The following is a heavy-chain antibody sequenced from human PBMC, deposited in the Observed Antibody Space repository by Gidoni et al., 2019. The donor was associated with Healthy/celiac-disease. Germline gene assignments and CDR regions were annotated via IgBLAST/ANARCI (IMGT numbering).Heavy chain of an antibody. J-gene: IGHJ4*02. D-gene: IGHD6-19*01. CDR2: ISGCVGST. V-gene: IGHV3-23*01. CDR1: GLHFSSFA. Sequence: EVQLLESGGGWVQPGGSLRPSCAASGLHFSSFAMSWVRQAPGEGLEWVSSISGCVGSTYYADSAQGRFTISSDNSKNTLYLQMISLRAEDTSVYYCAKGPYSSGWYSDYWGQGTLVTVSS. CDR3: AKGPYSSGWYSDY.